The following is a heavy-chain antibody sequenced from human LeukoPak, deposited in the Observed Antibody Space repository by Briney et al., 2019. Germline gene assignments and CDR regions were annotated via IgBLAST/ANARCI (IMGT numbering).Heavy chain of an antibody. Sequence: PSETLSLTCTVSGGSICSGDYYWSWIRQPPGKGLEWIGYIYYSGSTYYNPSLKSRVTISVDTSKNQFSLKLSSVTAADTAVYYCAREATMVRGVIIGAFDIWGQGTMVTVSS. CDR3: AREATMVRGVIIGAFDI. D-gene: IGHD3-10*01. V-gene: IGHV4-30-4*01. CDR2: IYYSGST. J-gene: IGHJ3*02. CDR1: GGSICSGDYY.